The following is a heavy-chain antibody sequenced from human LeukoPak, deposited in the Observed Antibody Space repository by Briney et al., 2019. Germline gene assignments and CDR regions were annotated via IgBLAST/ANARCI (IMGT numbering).Heavy chain of an antibody. CDR3: ARAPGSGSYSVFDY. J-gene: IGHJ4*02. Sequence: ASVKVSCKASGYTFTSYAMHWVRQAPGQRLEWMGWINAGNGNTKYSQKFQGRVTITRDTSATTAYMELSSLRSEDTAVYYCARAPGSGSYSVFDYWGQGTLVTVSS. CDR2: INAGNGNT. CDR1: GYTFTSYA. V-gene: IGHV1-3*01. D-gene: IGHD1-26*01.